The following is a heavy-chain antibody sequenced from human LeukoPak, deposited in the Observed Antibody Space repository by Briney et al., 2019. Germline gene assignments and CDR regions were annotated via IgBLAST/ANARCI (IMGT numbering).Heavy chain of an antibody. Sequence: ASVKVSCKASGYTSTSYDMHWVRQAPGQGLEWMGIIHPSTGSTNSTQKFQGRVTMTSDTSTRTVYMELSSLRSEDTAVYYCASVYKYGMDVWGQGTTVIVSS. CDR3: ASVYKYGMDV. V-gene: IGHV1-46*01. CDR2: IHPSTGST. J-gene: IGHJ6*02. CDR1: GYTSTSYD.